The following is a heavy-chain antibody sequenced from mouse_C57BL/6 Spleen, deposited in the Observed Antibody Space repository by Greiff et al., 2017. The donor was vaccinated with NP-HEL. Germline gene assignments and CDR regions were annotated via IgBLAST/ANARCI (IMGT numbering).Heavy chain of an antibody. J-gene: IGHJ1*03. CDR1: GYTFTDYY. Sequence: EVQLQQSGPVLVKPGASVKMSCKASGYTFTDYYMNWVKQSHGKSLEWIGVINPYNGGTNYNQKFKGKATLTVDKSSSTAYMELNSLTSEDSAVYYCARGDSTVVAPDFDVWGTGTTVTVSS. D-gene: IGHD1-1*01. CDR2: INPYNGGT. CDR3: ARGDSTVVAPDFDV. V-gene: IGHV1-19*01.